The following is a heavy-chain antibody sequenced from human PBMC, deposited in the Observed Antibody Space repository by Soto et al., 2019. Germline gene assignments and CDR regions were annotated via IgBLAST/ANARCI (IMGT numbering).Heavy chain of an antibody. CDR2: LLFDGTND. CDR3: ATGLASFSLWHFAH. CDR1: GFTFSSHA. V-gene: IGHV3-30-3*01. D-gene: IGHD3-16*01. Sequence: QVQLVESGGGVVQPGGSLRLSCADSGFTFSSHAMHWVRQAPGRGLEWVAGLLFDGTNDFYADSVKGGVTVSRDNSQTTLYLQMSRLGPADTAGDFCATGLASFSLWHFAHWGPGTLVSAS. J-gene: IGHJ5*02.